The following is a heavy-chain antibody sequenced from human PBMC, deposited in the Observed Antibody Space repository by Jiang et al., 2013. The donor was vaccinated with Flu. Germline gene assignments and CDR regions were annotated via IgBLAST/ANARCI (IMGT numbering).Heavy chain of an antibody. CDR3: AKDNDPKYYYDSSDPLGGAFDI. CDR1: GFTFDDYA. CDR2: ISWNSGSI. Sequence: LVQPGRSLRLSCAASGFTFDDYAMHWVRQAPGKGLEWVSGISWNSGSIGYADSVKGRFTISRDNAKNSLYLQMNSLRAEDTALYYCAKDNDPKYYYDSSDPLGGAFDIWGQGTMVTVSS. J-gene: IGHJ3*02. V-gene: IGHV3-9*01. D-gene: IGHD3-22*01.